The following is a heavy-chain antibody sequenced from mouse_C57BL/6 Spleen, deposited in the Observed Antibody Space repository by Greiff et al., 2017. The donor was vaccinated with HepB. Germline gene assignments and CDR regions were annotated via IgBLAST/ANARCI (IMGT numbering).Heavy chain of an antibody. D-gene: IGHD3-2*02. CDR2: ISSGSSTI. J-gene: IGHJ3*01. V-gene: IGHV5-17*01. CDR3: ARPSSGPFAY. CDR1: GFTFSDYG. Sequence: EVKLVESGGGLVKPGGSLKLSCAASGFTFSDYGMHWVRQAPEKGLEWVAYISSGSSTIYYADTVKGRFTISRDNAKNTLFLQMTSLRSADTAMYYCARPSSGPFAYWGQGTLVTVSA.